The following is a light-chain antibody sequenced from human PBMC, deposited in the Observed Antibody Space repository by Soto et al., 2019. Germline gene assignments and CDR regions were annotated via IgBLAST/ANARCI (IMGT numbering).Light chain of an antibody. Sequence: DIVLTQSPGTLSLSPGERATLSCRASQSVTNNQFAWFRQKPGQAPRLLIHDASSRATGISDRFTGSGSGTEFNLTISSLQSEDFAVYFCQQYDDWLRLTFGGGTKVDI. CDR3: QQYDDWLRLT. CDR1: QSVTNNQ. CDR2: DAS. J-gene: IGKJ4*01. V-gene: IGKV3-20*01.